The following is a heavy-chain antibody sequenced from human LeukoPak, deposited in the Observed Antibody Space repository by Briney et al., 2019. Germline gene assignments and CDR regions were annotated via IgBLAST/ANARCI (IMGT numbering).Heavy chain of an antibody. CDR1: GFTVSSNY. CDR3: ARVWDYYDSSGYYFDY. CDR2: IYSGGST. Sequence: GGSLRLSCAASGFTVSSNYMSWVRQAPGKGLEWVSVIYSGGSTYYSDSVKGRFTISRDNSKNTLYLQMNSLRAEDTAVYYCARVWDYYDSSGYYFDYWGQGTLVTVSS. V-gene: IGHV3-66*02. J-gene: IGHJ4*02. D-gene: IGHD3-22*01.